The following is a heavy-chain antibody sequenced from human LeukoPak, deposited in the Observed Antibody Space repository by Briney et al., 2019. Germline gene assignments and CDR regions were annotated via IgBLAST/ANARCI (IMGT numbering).Heavy chain of an antibody. V-gene: IGHV4-39*07. CDR1: GASISGSGYY. CDR3: ARFPSYFTMVRGVISAIDY. Sequence: SETLSLTCTVSGASISGSGYYWGWIRQPPGKGLEWIGSIYYSGSTYYNPSLKSRVTISVDTSKNQFSLKLSSVTAADTAVYYCARFPSYFTMVRGVISAIDYWGQGTLVTVSS. CDR2: IYYSGST. J-gene: IGHJ4*02. D-gene: IGHD3-10*01.